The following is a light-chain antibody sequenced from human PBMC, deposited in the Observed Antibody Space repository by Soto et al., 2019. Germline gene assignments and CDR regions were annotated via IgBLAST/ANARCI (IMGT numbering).Light chain of an antibody. V-gene: IGKV3-15*01. J-gene: IGKJ1*01. CDR1: QSVRSN. Sequence: EIVLTQSPGTLSLSPGERATLSCRASQSVRSNCLAWYQQKPGQAPRLLIYGASTRVTGIPARFSGSGSGTEFTLTISSLQSEDFAVYHCQQYYNWWTFGQGTKVDIK. CDR2: GAS. CDR3: QQYYNWWT.